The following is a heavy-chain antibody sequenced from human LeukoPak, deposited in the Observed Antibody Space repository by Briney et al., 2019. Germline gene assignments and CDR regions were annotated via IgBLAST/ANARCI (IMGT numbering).Heavy chain of an antibody. CDR2: IKSDGSIT. CDR3: ARDPSPDIVLMVYAHKQYYFDH. D-gene: IGHD2-8*01. Sequence: PGGSLRLSCAASGFTFSSYWMHWVRQAPGKGLVWVSRIKSDGSITTYADSVKGRFTISRDNAKNTLYLQMNSLRAEDTAVYYCARDPSPDIVLMVYAHKQYYFDHWGQGTLVTVSP. J-gene: IGHJ4*02. V-gene: IGHV3-74*01. CDR1: GFTFSSYW.